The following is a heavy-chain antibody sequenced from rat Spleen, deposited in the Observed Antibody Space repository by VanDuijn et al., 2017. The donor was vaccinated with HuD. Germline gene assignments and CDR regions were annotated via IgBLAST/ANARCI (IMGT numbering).Heavy chain of an antibody. D-gene: IGHD1-1*01. CDR1: GFTFSDYY. CDR3: TTGLQ. V-gene: IGHV5-20*01. Sequence: EVQLVESGGDLVQPGRAIKLSCAASGFTFSDYYMAWVRQAPMKGLEWVATISSDGGRNFYRDSVKGRFTISRDNAKSSLYLQMDSLRSGDTATYYCTTGLQWGQGVMVTVSS. CDR2: ISSDGGRN. J-gene: IGHJ2*01.